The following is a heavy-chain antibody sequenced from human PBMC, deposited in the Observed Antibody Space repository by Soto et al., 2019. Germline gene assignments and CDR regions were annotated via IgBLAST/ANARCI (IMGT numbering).Heavy chain of an antibody. V-gene: IGHV3-11*01. D-gene: IGHD1-20*01. Sequence: QVQLVESGGGLVKPGGSLRLSCAASGFTFSDYYMSWIRQAPGKGLEWVSYISSSGRTIYYADSVKGRFTSSKDNAKNHLCRQPDRRSAEDTDVYDRAREPLTGPPHYYYYGMDVWGQGTTLTVSS. CDR1: GFTFSDYY. CDR2: ISSSGRTI. CDR3: AREPLTGPPHYYYYGMDV. J-gene: IGHJ6*02.